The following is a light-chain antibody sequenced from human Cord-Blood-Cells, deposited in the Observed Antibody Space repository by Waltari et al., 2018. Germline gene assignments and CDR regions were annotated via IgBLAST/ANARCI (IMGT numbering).Light chain of an antibody. V-gene: IGKV1-5*01. J-gene: IGKJ1*01. CDR2: DAS. CDR1: QSISSW. CDR3: QQYNSYSPT. Sequence: DIQMTQSPSTLSPSVGDRATITCRASQSISSWLAWYKQKPGKAPNRLIYDASSLESGVPSRFSGSGSVTEFTLTISSLQPDDFATYYCQQYNSYSPTFGQGTKVEIK.